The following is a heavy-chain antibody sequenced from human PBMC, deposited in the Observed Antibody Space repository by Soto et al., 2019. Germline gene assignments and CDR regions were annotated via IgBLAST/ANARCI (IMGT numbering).Heavy chain of an antibody. D-gene: IGHD2-15*01. V-gene: IGHV3-74*01. CDR2: INTDGSNT. CDR3: AREFCSGGNCYTYYFDP. J-gene: IGHJ5*02. CDR1: GLTFNRYW. Sequence: GGSLRLSCAASGLTFNRYWMHWVRHAPGKGLVWVSHINTDGSNTNYADSVKGRFTISRDNAKSTLFPQMNSLRDEDTAVYYCAREFCSGGNCYTYYFDPWGQGIPVTVSS.